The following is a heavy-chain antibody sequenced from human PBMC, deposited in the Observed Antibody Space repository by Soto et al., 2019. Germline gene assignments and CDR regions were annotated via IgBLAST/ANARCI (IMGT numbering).Heavy chain of an antibody. Sequence: VQLLESGGGLVQPGGSLRLSYAASGFTFSSYAMSWVRQAPGKGLEWVSAISGSGGSTYYADSVKGRFTISRDNSKNTLYLQMNSLRAEDTAVYYCAKHVQILYYYYYMDVWGKGTTVTVSS. CDR1: GFTFSSYA. J-gene: IGHJ6*03. CDR3: AKHVQILYYYYYMDV. D-gene: IGHD3-9*01. CDR2: ISGSGGST. V-gene: IGHV3-23*01.